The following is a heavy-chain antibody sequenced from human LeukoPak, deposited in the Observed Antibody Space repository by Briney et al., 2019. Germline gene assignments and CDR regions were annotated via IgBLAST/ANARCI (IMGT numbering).Heavy chain of an antibody. CDR1: GFTFSSYS. CDR2: IFNGGST. Sequence: GGSLRLSCAASGFTFSSYSMNWVRQAPGKGLEWVSVIFNGGSTYYADSVKGRFIISRDNSKNTLYLQMNSLRAEDTAVYYCARDPYNYGPPDHWGQGTLVTVSS. CDR3: ARDPYNYGPPDH. J-gene: IGHJ4*02. V-gene: IGHV3-53*01. D-gene: IGHD5-18*01.